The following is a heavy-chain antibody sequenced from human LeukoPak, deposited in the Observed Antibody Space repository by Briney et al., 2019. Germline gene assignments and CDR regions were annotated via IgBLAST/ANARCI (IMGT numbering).Heavy chain of an antibody. CDR1: GYTFTGHY. V-gene: IGHV1-2*02. CDR2: INPNSGGT. CDR3: ARDGLTVPAAPLGTWFDP. D-gene: IGHD2-2*01. Sequence: EASVKVSCKASGYTFTGHYMHWVRQAPGQGLEWMGWINPNSGGTNYAQKFQGRVTMTRDTSISTAYMELSRLRSDDTAVYYCARDGLTVPAAPLGTWFDPWGQGTLVTVSS. J-gene: IGHJ5*02.